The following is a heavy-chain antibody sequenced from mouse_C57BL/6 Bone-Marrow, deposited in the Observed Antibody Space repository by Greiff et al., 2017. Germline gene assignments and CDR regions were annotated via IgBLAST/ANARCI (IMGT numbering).Heavy chain of an antibody. CDR1: GYTFTDHT. V-gene: IGHV1-78*01. J-gene: IGHJ2*01. CDR2: IYPRDGST. Sequence: QVQLQQSDAELVKPGASVKISCKVSGYTFTDHTIHWMKQRPEQGLEWIGYIYPRDGSTKNNEKLNGKSTLTEDKSSRSAYMQINSLASEDSSVYFCARNKRYDYLYYFDYWGQGTTLTVSS. CDR3: ARNKRYDYLYYFDY. D-gene: IGHD2-4*01.